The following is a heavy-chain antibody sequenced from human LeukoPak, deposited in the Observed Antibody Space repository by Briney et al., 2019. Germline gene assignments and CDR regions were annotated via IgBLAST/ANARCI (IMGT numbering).Heavy chain of an antibody. CDR3: ARRGSSSLPYYYYYMDV. J-gene: IGHJ6*03. Sequence: GGSLRLSCAASGFTFSSYGMHWVRQAPGKGLEWVAVIWYDGSNKYYADSVKGRFTISRDNSKNTLYLQMNSLRAEDTAVYYCARRGSSSLPYYYYYMDVWGKGTTVTVSS. D-gene: IGHD6-6*01. V-gene: IGHV3-33*01. CDR2: IWYDGSNK. CDR1: GFTFSSYG.